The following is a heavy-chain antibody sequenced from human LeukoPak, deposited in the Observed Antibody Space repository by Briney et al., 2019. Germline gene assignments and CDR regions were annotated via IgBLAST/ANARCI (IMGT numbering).Heavy chain of an antibody. V-gene: IGHV7-4-1*02. CDR1: GYTFTSYA. D-gene: IGHD3-22*01. CDR2: INTNTGNP. CDR3: ARHGVTYYYDSSGIDY. Sequence: ASVKVSCKASGYTFTSYAMNWVRQAPGQGLEWMGWINTNTGNPTYAQGFTGRFVFSLDTSVSTTYLQISSLKAEDTAVYYCARHGVTYYYDSSGIDYWGQGTLVTVSS. J-gene: IGHJ4*02.